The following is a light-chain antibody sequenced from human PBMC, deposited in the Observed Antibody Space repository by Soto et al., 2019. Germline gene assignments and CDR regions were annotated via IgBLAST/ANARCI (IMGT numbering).Light chain of an antibody. J-gene: IGKJ1*01. CDR3: QQSNSYWT. CDR2: KAS. Sequence: DIQMTQSPSTLSASVGDRVTITCRASQSISSWLAWYQQKPGKAPKLLISKASSLESGVPSRFSGSVSGTEFTLTISSLQPDDFATYYCQQSNSYWTFGQGTKVEIK. V-gene: IGKV1-5*03. CDR1: QSISSW.